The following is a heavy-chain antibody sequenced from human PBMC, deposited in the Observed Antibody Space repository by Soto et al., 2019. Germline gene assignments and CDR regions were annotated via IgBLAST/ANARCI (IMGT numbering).Heavy chain of an antibody. CDR1: GGTFSSYT. D-gene: IGHD6-19*01. V-gene: IGHV1-69*02. CDR3: ARGSSGWPIDY. Sequence: QVQLVQSGAEVKKPGSSVKVSCKASGGTFSSYTISWVRQAPGQGLEWTGRIIPILGIANYAQKFQGRVTITADKSTSTAYMELSSLRSEDTAVYYCARGSSGWPIDYWGQGTLVTVSS. CDR2: IIPILGIA. J-gene: IGHJ4*02.